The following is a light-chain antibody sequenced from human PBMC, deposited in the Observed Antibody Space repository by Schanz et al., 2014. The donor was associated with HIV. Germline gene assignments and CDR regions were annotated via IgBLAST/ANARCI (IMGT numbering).Light chain of an antibody. CDR1: SSDVGAYNY. V-gene: IGLV2-14*01. J-gene: IGLJ2*01. CDR3: SSYSTTSTII. CDR2: DVR. Sequence: QSVLTQPASVSGSPGQSITISCTGTSSDVGAYNYVSWYQQRPGTAPKLIIFDVRNRPSGVSNRFSGSKSGNTASLSISGLQAEDEADYYCSSYSTTSTIIFGGGTKHRP.